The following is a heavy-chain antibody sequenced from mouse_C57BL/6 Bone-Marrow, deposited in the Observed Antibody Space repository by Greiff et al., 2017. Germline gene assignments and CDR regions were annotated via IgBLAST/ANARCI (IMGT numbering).Heavy chain of an antibody. V-gene: IGHV1-15*01. J-gene: IGHJ3*01. CDR2: IDPETGGT. CDR3: TREGWLLRWFAY. D-gene: IGHD2-3*01. Sequence: QVQLQQSVAELVRPGASVKLSCTASGFNIKNTYMHWVKQTPVHGLEWIGAIDPETGGTAYNQKFKGKAILTADKSSSTAYMELRSLTSEDSAVYYCTREGWLLRWFAYWGQGTLVTVSA. CDR1: GFNIKNTY.